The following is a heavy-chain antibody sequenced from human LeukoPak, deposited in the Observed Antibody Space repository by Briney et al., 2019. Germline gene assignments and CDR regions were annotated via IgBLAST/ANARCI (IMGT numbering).Heavy chain of an antibody. Sequence: GGSLRLSCAASRFTFSSYGMHWVRQAPGKGLEWVAYIQYDGSNEQYADSVKGRFSISRDSSKNILYLQMNSLRAEDTAVYYCAKGPVAMWRRGYYMDVWGKGTTVTVSS. CDR3: AKGPVAMWRRGYYMDV. CDR1: RFTFSSYG. V-gene: IGHV3-30*02. D-gene: IGHD2-21*01. CDR2: IQYDGSNE. J-gene: IGHJ6*03.